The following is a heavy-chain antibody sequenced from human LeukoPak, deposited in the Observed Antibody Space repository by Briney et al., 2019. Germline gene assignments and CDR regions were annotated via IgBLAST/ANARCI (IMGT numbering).Heavy chain of an antibody. J-gene: IGHJ4*02. D-gene: IGHD5-18*01. Sequence: SETLSLTCAVYGGSFSGYYWSWIRQPPGKGLEWIGEINHSGSTNYNPSLKSRVTISVDTSKNQFSLKLSSVTAADTAVYYCGRVVRGYSYGSWYFDYWGQGTLVTVSS. CDR2: INHSGST. V-gene: IGHV4-34*01. CDR1: GGSFSGYY. CDR3: GRVVRGYSYGSWYFDY.